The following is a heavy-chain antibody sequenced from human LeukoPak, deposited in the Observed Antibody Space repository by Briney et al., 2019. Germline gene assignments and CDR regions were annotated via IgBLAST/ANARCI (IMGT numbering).Heavy chain of an antibody. J-gene: IGHJ4*02. V-gene: IGHV3-53*01. Sequence: GGSLGLSCAASGFTFSSYAINWVRQAPGKGLEWVSVIYSGGSTYYADSVKGRFTISRDNSKNTLYLQMNSLRAEDTAVYYCARSSMVRGVNLSRFYFDYWGQGTLVTVSS. CDR1: GFTFSSYA. CDR3: ARSSMVRGVNLSRFYFDY. D-gene: IGHD3-10*01. CDR2: IYSGGST.